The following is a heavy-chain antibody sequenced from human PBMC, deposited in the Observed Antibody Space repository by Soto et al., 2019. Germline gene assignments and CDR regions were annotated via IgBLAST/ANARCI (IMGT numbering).Heavy chain of an antibody. Sequence: QVQLQETGPGLVKPSETLSLTCTVSGGSVSSGSYYWSWIRQPPGKGLEWIGYIYYSGRTNYNTSLKSRVTISVDTFKIQFSQKVSSVTAVDAAVYYGARRTMVLGAPSWFVPWRQGTLDTVSS. CDR3: ARRTMVLGAPSWFVP. CDR2: IYYSGRT. J-gene: IGHJ5*02. CDR1: GGSVSSGSYY. D-gene: IGHD3-10*01. V-gene: IGHV4-61*01.